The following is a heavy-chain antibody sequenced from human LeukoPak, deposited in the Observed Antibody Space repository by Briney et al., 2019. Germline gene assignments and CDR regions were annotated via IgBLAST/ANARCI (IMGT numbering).Heavy chain of an antibody. V-gene: IGHV3-21*01. CDR2: ISSSSSYI. CDR1: GFTFSNYW. J-gene: IGHJ4*02. Sequence: GGSLRLSCAASGFTFSNYWMHWVRQAPGKGLEWVSSISSSSSYIYYADSVKGRFTISRDNAKNSLYLQMNSLRAEDTAVYYCARDLSAVAGTYYFDYWGQGTLVTVSS. D-gene: IGHD6-19*01. CDR3: ARDLSAVAGTYYFDY.